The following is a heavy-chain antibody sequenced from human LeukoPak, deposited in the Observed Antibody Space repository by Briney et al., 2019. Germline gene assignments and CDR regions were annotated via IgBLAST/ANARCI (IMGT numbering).Heavy chain of an antibody. CDR3: AREGRWGMKYYFDF. J-gene: IGHJ4*02. Sequence: SETLSLTCTVSGDSISGYYWSWIRQTPEKGLEWIGQIYHTGSTHYNPSLRSRFAITVDTSKNKLFLNVKSVTAADTAVYYCAREGRWGMKYYFDFWGQGTLVIVSS. CDR1: GDSISGYY. D-gene: IGHD4-23*01. CDR2: IYHTGST. V-gene: IGHV4-59*01.